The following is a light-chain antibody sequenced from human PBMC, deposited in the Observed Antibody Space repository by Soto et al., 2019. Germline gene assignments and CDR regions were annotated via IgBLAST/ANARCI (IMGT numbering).Light chain of an antibody. CDR2: DAS. Sequence: DIHITQSPSSLSVSVGDRVTITCRTSQNINAWLAWYQQRPGQAPKLLIYDASTVQSGVPSRFSGSGSGTEFTLTISSLQSEDFAVYYCQQYNNWPRTFGQGTKVYIK. CDR1: QNINAW. CDR3: QQYNNWPRT. V-gene: IGKV1-5*01. J-gene: IGKJ1*01.